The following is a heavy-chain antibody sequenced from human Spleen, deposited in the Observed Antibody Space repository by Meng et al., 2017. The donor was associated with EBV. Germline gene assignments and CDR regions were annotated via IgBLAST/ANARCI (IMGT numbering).Heavy chain of an antibody. CDR1: GYRFTNYA. Sequence: QVQLVQSGPELKKPGASMKVSCKASGYRFTNYAMTWVRQAPGQGLEWMGWINTNTGHPTYAQGFTGRFVFSLDTSVRTTYPQISNLKAEDTAVYYCARDSTENLDYWGQGTLVTVSS. CDR3: ARDSTENLDY. CDR2: INTNTGHP. J-gene: IGHJ4*02. D-gene: IGHD4-17*01. V-gene: IGHV7-4-1*02.